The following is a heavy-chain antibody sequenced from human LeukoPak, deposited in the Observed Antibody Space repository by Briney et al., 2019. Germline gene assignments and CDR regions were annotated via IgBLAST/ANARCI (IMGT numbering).Heavy chain of an antibody. CDR2: ISGTTSGT. D-gene: IGHD1-14*01. Sequence: PGGSLRLSCAASGFTFSHFWMSWVRQAPGKGLEWVSGISGTTSGTYYADSVKGRFTISRDNSKNTLFLQVNSLRAEDTAVYYCAKVRTYFYHGLDVWGQGTTVTVSS. CDR3: AKVRTYFYHGLDV. V-gene: IGHV3-23*01. CDR1: GFTFSHFW. J-gene: IGHJ6*02.